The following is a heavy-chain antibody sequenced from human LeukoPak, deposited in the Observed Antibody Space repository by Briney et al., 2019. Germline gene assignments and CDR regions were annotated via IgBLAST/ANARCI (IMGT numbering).Heavy chain of an antibody. V-gene: IGHV4-4*02. CDR3: ARVTYCGGDCPLD. CDR1: GDSISSNNW. Sequence: SETLSLTCAVSGDSISSNNWWSWVRQSPGKGLEWIGEIYHNGGTTYNPSLESRVTMSVDQSKNQFFLKVTSVTAADTAVYYCARVTYCGGDCPLDWGQGTLVTVSS. CDR2: IYHNGGT. D-gene: IGHD2-21*02. J-gene: IGHJ4*02.